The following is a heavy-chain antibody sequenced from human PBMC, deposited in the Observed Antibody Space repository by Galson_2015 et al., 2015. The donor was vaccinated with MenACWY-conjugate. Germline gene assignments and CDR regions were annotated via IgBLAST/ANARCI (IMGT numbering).Heavy chain of an antibody. D-gene: IGHD3-10*01. CDR1: GGTFSTYT. Sequence: SVKVSCKASGGTFSTYTFSWVRQAPGQGLEWMGGITPIFGTANYAQKFQGRLTITADKSTSTAYMELSSLRSEDTAVYYCARGSYYGLGSYYGFDVWGQGTLVTVSS. CDR2: ITPIFGTA. J-gene: IGHJ4*02. CDR3: ARGSYYGLGSYYGFDV. V-gene: IGHV1-69*06.